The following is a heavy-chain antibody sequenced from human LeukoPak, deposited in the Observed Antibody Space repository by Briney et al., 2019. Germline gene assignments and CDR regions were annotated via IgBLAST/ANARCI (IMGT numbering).Heavy chain of an antibody. D-gene: IGHD3-16*02. CDR3: ARVTKYYDYVWGSYHPDAFDI. CDR2: IYYSGST. J-gene: IGHJ3*02. Sequence: SQTLSLTCTVSGGPISSYYWSWIRQPPGKGLEWIGYIYYSGSTNYNPSLKRRVTISVETSKNQVSLKLSSVTAADTAVYYCARVTKYYDYVWGSYHPDAFDIWGQGTMVTVSS. CDR1: GGPISSYY. V-gene: IGHV4-59*01.